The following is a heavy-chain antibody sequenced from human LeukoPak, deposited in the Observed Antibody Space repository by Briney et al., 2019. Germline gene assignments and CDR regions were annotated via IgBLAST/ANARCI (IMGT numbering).Heavy chain of an antibody. Sequence: PGGSLRLSCAASGFTFSSYAMSWVRQAPGKGLEWVSAISGSGGSTYYADSVKGRFTISRDNSKNTLYLQMNSLRAEDTAVYYCAKGLKAVSVVAGAFYYYYMDVWGKGTTVTVSS. CDR1: GFTFSSYA. V-gene: IGHV3-23*01. CDR3: AKGLKAVSVVAGAFYYYYMDV. CDR2: ISGSGGST. D-gene: IGHD6-19*01. J-gene: IGHJ6*03.